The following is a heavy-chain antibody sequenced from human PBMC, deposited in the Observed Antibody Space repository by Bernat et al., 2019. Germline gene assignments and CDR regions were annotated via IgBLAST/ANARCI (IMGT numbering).Heavy chain of an antibody. CDR2: ISSSSSYT. V-gene: IGHV3-11*05. J-gene: IGHJ6*03. CDR3: AGGTSTSDPYMDV. CDR1: GFTFSDYY. Sequence: QVQLVESGGGLVKPGGSLRLSCAASGFTFSDYYMSWFRQAPGKGLDWVSYISSSSSYTNYADSVKGRFTISRDKAKNSLYLQMNSLRAEDTAVYYCAGGTSTSDPYMDVWGKGTTVTVSS.